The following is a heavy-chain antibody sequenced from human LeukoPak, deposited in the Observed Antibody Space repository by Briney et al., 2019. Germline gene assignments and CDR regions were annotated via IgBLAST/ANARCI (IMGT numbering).Heavy chain of an antibody. CDR2: IKQDGSEK. CDR3: ARDWRGGSRNYYYYYMDV. D-gene: IGHD1-14*01. Sequence: GGSLRLSCAASGFTFSDYWMNWVRQTPGKGLEWVANIKQDGSEKYYLDSVEGRFTISRDNVKNSLYLQMNSLRAEDTAVYYCARDWRGGSRNYYYYYMDVWGKGTTVTVSS. J-gene: IGHJ6*03. V-gene: IGHV3-7*01. CDR1: GFTFSDYW.